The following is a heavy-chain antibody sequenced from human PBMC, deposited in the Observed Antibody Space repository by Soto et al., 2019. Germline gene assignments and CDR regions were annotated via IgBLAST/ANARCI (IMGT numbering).Heavy chain of an antibody. CDR1: GFTFSNAW. CDR3: LSSDY. D-gene: IGHD3-3*02. J-gene: IGHJ4*02. V-gene: IGHV3-15*01. Sequence: EVPLVESGGGLVKPGGSLRLSCAASGFTFSNAWMSWVRQAPGTGLEWVGRIKSKTDGGTTDYAAPVKGRFTISRDDSKKTMYMKMNSLKTEDTAVYYGLSSDYWGQGTMVTVT. CDR2: IKSKTDGGTT.